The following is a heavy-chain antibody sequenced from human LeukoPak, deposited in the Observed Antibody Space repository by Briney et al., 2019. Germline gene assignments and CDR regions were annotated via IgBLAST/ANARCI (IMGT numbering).Heavy chain of an antibody. V-gene: IGHV3-53*05. J-gene: IGHJ4*02. CDR3: ARDLHCSGGSCYSGLHY. CDR1: GFTVSSNY. D-gene: IGHD2-15*01. CDR2: IYSGSST. Sequence: GGSLRLSCAASGFTVSSNYMSWVRQAPGKGLEWVSVIYSGSSTYYADSVKGRFTISRDNSKNTLSLQMNSLRPEDTAVYYCARDLHCSGGSCYSGLHYWGQGTLVTVSS.